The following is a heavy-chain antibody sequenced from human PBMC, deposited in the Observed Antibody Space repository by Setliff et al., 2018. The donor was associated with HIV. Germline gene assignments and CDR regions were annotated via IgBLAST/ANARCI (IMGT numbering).Heavy chain of an antibody. V-gene: IGHV3-48*03. D-gene: IGHD1-26*01. Sequence: GGSLRLSCAASGFTFSRFDMNWVRQVPGKGLEWVAYIDSSSETKYYADSVKGRFSISRDNARNSLFLQMNNLRVEDTAVYYCARGWEGGMDYWGQGTLVTVSS. CDR2: IDSSSETK. CDR1: GFTFSRFD. J-gene: IGHJ4*02. CDR3: ARGWEGGMDY.